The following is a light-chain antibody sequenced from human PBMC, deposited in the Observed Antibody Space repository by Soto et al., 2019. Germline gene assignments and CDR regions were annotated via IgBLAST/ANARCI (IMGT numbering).Light chain of an antibody. CDR1: SSDVGSYSL. CDR3: CSYAGSSTLV. J-gene: IGLJ3*02. Sequence: QSALTQPASVSGSPGQSITISCTGTSSDVGSYSLVSWYQQHPGKAPKVVIYEDNKRPSGVSDHFSGSKSDNTASLTISGLQAEDEADYYCCSYAGSSTLVFGGGTKLTVL. V-gene: IGLV2-23*01. CDR2: EDN.